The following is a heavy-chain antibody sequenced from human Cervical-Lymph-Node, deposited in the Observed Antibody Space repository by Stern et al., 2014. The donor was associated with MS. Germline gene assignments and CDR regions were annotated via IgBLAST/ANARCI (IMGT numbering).Heavy chain of an antibody. CDR3: TREWFCRSGSCFYAFEI. D-gene: IGHD2-15*01. V-gene: IGHV3-15*01. J-gene: IGHJ3*02. CDR1: QLTVSNVW. Sequence: EVQLVESGGGLVKPGGSLRLSCVASQLTVSNVWMSWVRQAPGKGLEWVGRIQSEIDGGTAEYSAPSKGRFTISRDDSQNILYLQMNSLQTEDTAVYYCTREWFCRSGSCFYAFEIWGQGTMVNVS. CDR2: IQSEIDGGTA.